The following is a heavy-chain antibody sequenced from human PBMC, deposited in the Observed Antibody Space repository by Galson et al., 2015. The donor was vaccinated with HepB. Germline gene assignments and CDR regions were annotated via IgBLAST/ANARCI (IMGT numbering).Heavy chain of an antibody. Sequence: SLRLSCAASGFTFSDYYMSWIRQAPGKGLEWVSYISSSGSTIYYADSVKGRFTISRDNAKNSLYLQMNSLRAEDTAVYYCAISIVVVPAATMDVWGKGTTVTVSS. J-gene: IGHJ6*03. V-gene: IGHV3-11*01. CDR3: AISIVVVPAATMDV. D-gene: IGHD2-2*01. CDR1: GFTFSDYY. CDR2: ISSSGSTI.